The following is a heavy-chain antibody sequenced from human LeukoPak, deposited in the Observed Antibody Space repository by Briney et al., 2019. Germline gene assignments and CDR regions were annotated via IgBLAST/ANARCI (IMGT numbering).Heavy chain of an antibody. Sequence: ASVKVSCKASGFTLTNYHMHWVRQAPGQGLEWVGLIRGTGDSPDYAQKFQGRVTVTCDTSTNTAYLELRSLKLEDTAVYYCARAPAGTLDFWGQGTLVTVSS. V-gene: IGHV1-46*01. J-gene: IGHJ4*02. CDR2: IRGTGDSP. D-gene: IGHD6-13*01. CDR3: ARAPAGTLDF. CDR1: GFTLTNYH.